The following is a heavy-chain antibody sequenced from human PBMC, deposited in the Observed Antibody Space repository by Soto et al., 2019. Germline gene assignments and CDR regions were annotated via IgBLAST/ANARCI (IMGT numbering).Heavy chain of an antibody. J-gene: IGHJ6*04. CDR3: ARDYSYQRAMDV. CDR1: GFTFSNFA. D-gene: IGHD2-15*01. Sequence: LRLSCAASGFTFSNFAMYWVRQAPGKGLEWVTVISYDGSHKYYADSVKGRFTISRDNSKNTLYLQMNNLRAEDSAVYFCARDYSYQRAMDVWSEGTTVTVSS. CDR2: ISYDGSHK. V-gene: IGHV3-30-3*01.